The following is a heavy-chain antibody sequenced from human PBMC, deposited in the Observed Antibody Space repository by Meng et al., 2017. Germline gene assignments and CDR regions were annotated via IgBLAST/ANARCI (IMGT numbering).Heavy chain of an antibody. CDR3: ASWIAAAGTDAFDI. J-gene: IGHJ3*02. D-gene: IGHD6-13*01. CDR2: INPSGGST. CDR1: GYTFTSYY. Sequence: GESLKVSCKASGYTFTSYYMHWVRQAPGQGLEWMGIINPSGGSTSYAQKFQGRVTMTRDTSTSTVYMELSSLRSEDTAVYYCASWIAAAGTDAFDIWGQGTMVTVSS. V-gene: IGHV1-46*01.